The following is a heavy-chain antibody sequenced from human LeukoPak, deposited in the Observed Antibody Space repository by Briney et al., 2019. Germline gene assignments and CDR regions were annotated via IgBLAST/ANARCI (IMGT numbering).Heavy chain of an antibody. D-gene: IGHD5-24*01. CDR2: IDGSSATL. CDR1: GFTFNKYS. Sequence: GGPLRLSCAASGFTFNKYSMSWVRQAPGKGLEWISYIDGSSATLYYADSVKGRFTTSRDNTKNSVHLHMNSLRAEDTAMYYCATYGRDGYKGFYWGQGTLVTVSS. V-gene: IGHV3-48*04. CDR3: ATYGRDGYKGFY. J-gene: IGHJ4*02.